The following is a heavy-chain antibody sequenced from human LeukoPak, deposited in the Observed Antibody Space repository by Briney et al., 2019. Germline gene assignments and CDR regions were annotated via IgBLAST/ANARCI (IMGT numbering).Heavy chain of an antibody. CDR1: GGTFSSYA. J-gene: IGHJ4*02. V-gene: IGHV1-69*05. Sequence: ASVKVSCKASGGTFSSYAISWVRQAPGQGLEWMGGIIPIFGTANYAQKFQGRVTITTDESTSTAYMELSSLRSEDTAVYYCASYLCDFWSGYFDYWGQGTLVTVSS. CDR3: ASYLCDFWSGYFDY. CDR2: IIPIFGTA. D-gene: IGHD3-3*01.